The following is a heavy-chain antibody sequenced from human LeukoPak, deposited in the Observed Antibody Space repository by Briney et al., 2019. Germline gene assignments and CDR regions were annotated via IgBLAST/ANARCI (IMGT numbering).Heavy chain of an antibody. CDR2: IYSTGTT. J-gene: IGHJ6*03. CDR3: VRHKPPPTCFCSGTSYFTSGSQWFYMDV. Sequence: PSETLSLTCTVSGGSISSYFWSWIRQPPGKGPEWIGYIYSTGTTNYSPSLSSRVTISVDTSKNQLSLNLRFVTATDTAVYHCVRHKPPPTCFCSGTSYFTSGSQWFYMDVWGQGTSVTVSS. D-gene: IGHD2-2*01. CDR1: GGSISSYF. V-gene: IGHV4-4*09.